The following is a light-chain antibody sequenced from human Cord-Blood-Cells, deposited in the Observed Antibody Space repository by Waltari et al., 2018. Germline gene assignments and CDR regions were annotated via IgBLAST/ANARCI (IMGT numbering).Light chain of an antibody. CDR1: QRVSSN. V-gene: IGKV3-15*01. Sequence: EIVMTQSPATLSVYPGERATLSCRASQRVSSNLDWYQQKPGQASRLLIYGASTRAPGIPARFSVSGSGTEFTLTISSLQSEDFAVYYCQQYNNWPPYTFGQGTKLEIK. J-gene: IGKJ2*01. CDR2: GAS. CDR3: QQYNNWPPYT.